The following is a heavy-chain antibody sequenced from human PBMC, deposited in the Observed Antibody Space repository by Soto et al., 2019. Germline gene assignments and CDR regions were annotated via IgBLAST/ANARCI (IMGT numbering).Heavy chain of an antibody. Sequence: GGSLRLSCAASGFTFRGHWMHWVRQAPGKGLVWVSRTNSDGSTISYADSVKGRFTISSDNAKNTPYLQMTGLTAEDTAVYYCARGRSSWSNAFDIWGQGTVVTVSS. CDR3: ARGRSSWSNAFDI. V-gene: IGHV3-74*01. D-gene: IGHD6-19*01. CDR2: TNSDGSTI. J-gene: IGHJ3*02. CDR1: GFTFRGHW.